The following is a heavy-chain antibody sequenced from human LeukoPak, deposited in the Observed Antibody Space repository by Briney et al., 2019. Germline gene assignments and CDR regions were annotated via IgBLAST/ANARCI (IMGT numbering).Heavy chain of an antibody. D-gene: IGHD5-18*01. CDR3: AREGGYSYGDAPLHFDY. CDR2: IKQDGSEK. J-gene: IGHJ4*02. V-gene: IGHV3-7*01. CDR1: GFTFSSYW. Sequence: PGGSLRLSCAASGFTFSSYWMSWVRQAPGKGLEWVANIKQDGSEKYYVDSVKGRFTISRDNAKNSLYLQMNSLRAEDTAVYYCAREGGYSYGDAPLHFDYWGQGTLVTVSS.